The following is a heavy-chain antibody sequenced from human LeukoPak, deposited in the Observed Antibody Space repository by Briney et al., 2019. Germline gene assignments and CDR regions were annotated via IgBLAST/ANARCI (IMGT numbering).Heavy chain of an antibody. V-gene: IGHV4-59*01. CDR3: ARVEQQLAIFDY. CDR2: IYYSGST. J-gene: IGHJ4*02. CDR1: GGSISSYY. D-gene: IGHD6-13*01. Sequence: SETLSLTCAVYGGSISSYYWSWIRQPPGKGLEWIGYIYYSGSTNYNPSLKSRVTISVDTSKNQFSLKLSSVTAADTAVYYCARVEQQLAIFDYWGQGTLVTVSS.